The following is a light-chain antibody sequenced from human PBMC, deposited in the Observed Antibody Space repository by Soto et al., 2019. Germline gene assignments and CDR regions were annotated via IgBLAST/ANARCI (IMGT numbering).Light chain of an antibody. V-gene: IGLV2-14*01. CDR3: SSFTTSSTLV. Sequence: QSALTQPASVSGSPGQSITISCTGTSGDVGAYNFVSWFQQHSGKAPKIMLYDVSSRPSGVSNRFSGSKSGNTASLTISGLKDEDEADYYCSSFTTSSTLVFGGGTKLTVL. J-gene: IGLJ2*01. CDR1: SGDVGAYNF. CDR2: DVS.